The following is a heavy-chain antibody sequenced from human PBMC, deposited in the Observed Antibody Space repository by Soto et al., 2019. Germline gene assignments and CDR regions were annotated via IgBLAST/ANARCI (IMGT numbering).Heavy chain of an antibody. J-gene: IGHJ5*02. D-gene: IGHD2-15*01. CDR2: IYYSGST. CDR1: GGSISSGDYY. V-gene: IGHV4-30-4*01. CDR3: SRATVLLSNWFDP. Sequence: SETLSLTCTVSGGSISSGDYYWSWIRRPPGKGLEWIGYIYYSGSTYYNPSLKSRVTISVDTSKNQFSLKLSSVTAADTAVYYCSRATVLLSNWFDPWGQGTLVTVSS.